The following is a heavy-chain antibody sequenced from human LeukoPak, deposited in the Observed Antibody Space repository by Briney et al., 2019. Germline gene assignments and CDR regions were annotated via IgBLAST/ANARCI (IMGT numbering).Heavy chain of an antibody. V-gene: IGHV4-34*01. CDR1: GGSFSGYY. J-gene: IGHJ4*02. D-gene: IGHD6-13*01. CDR3: ARGFDSLSAAVSAYFDY. Sequence: SGTLPLTCAVYGGSFSGYYWSWIRQPPGKGLEWIVEINHSGSTNYNPSLKSRVTISVDTSKNQFSLKLSSVTAADTAVYYCARGFDSLSAAVSAYFDYWGQGTLVTVSS. CDR2: INHSGST.